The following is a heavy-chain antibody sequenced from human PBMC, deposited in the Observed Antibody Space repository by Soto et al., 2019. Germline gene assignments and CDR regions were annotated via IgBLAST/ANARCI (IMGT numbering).Heavy chain of an antibody. CDR2: IYPGDSDT. Sequence: VESLKFWRKVSWGRCTDYGVGRVRQKPGKGLEWMGIIYPGDSDTRYSPSFQGQVTISADKSISTAYLQWSSLKASDTAMYYCARLGGYYDSSGHLGWAFDIWGQGTMVTVS. CDR3: ARLGGYYDSSGHLGWAFDI. J-gene: IGHJ3*02. V-gene: IGHV5-51*01. CDR1: WGRCTDYG. D-gene: IGHD3-22*01.